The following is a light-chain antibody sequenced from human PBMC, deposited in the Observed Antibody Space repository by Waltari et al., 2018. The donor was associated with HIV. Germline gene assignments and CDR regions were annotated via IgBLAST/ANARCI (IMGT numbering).Light chain of an antibody. CDR2: GAS. CDR3: QQYNNWYT. Sequence: EIVMTQSPATLSVSPGERATLSCRASQSVSSNLAWYQQKPGQAPRLLIYGASTRATGIPARFSGSGFGTEFTLTISSLQSEDFAVYYCQQYNNWYTFGQGTKLEIK. V-gene: IGKV3-15*01. CDR1: QSVSSN. J-gene: IGKJ2*01.